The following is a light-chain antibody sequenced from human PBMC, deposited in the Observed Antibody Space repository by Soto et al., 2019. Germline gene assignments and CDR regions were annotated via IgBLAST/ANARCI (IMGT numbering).Light chain of an antibody. CDR2: GAS. CDR1: HGISSY. V-gene: IGKV1-9*01. J-gene: IGKJ2*01. Sequence: IQLTQSPSSLSASVGDRVTITCRASHGISSYLAWYQQTPGKAPKLLIYGASTLQSGVPSRFSGSGSGTDFTLTISSLQPEDFATYYCQQVNNYPYTFGQGTKLEIK. CDR3: QQVNNYPYT.